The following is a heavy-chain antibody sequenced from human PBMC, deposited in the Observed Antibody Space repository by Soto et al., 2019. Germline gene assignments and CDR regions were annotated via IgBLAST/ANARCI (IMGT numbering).Heavy chain of an antibody. V-gene: IGHV4-4*08. J-gene: IGHJ5*02. CDR2: IYNSGST. CDR1: GDSISSSHY. Sequence: SETLSLTCTVSGDSISSSHYWSWIRQPPGKGLEWIGYIYNSGSTYYNPSLKSRVTISVDTSKNQFSLKLSSVTAADTAVYYCARNYDSSGYTPFDPWGQGTLVTVSS. D-gene: IGHD3-22*01. CDR3: ARNYDSSGYTPFDP.